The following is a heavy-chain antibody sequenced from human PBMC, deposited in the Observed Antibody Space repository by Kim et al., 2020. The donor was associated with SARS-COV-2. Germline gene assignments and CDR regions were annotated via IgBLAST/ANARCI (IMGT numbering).Heavy chain of an antibody. Sequence: SVKVSCKASGGTLTSYAICWVRQAPGQGLEGMGGIILIFGTVKYTQKFQGRVTITADTPTGTVSMELSSLRSEDTAVYYCARDPDDYYGSGTYYNGYEMDAWGQGTTVTVSS. CDR2: IILIFGTV. V-gene: IGHV1-69*06. CDR1: GGTLTSYA. D-gene: IGHD3-10*01. J-gene: IGHJ6*02. CDR3: ARDPDDYYGSGTYYNGYEMDA.